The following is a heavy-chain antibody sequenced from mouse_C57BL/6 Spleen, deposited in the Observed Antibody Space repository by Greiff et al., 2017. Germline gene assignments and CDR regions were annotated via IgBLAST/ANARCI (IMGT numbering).Heavy chain of an antibody. D-gene: IGHD1-1*01. CDR2: IDPSDSYT. CDR1: GYTFTSYW. V-gene: IGHV1-69*01. J-gene: IGHJ2*01. CDR3: ASYGSYVDY. Sequence: QVQLQQPGAELVMPGASVKLSCKASGYTFTSYWMHWVKQRPGQGLEWIGEIDPSDSYTNYNQKFKGKSTLTVDKSSSTAYMQLSSLTSEDSAVYYCASYGSYVDYWGQGTTLTVSS.